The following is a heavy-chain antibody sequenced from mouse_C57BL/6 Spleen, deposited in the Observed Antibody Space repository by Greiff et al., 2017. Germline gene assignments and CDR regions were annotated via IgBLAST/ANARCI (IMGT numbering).Heavy chain of an antibody. CDR3: ARGIYYGYDFDY. Sequence: EVLLQQSGAEFVKPGASVKLSCTASGFNIQDYYMHWVKQRTEQGLEWIGRIDREDGETKYAPKFQGKVTITADTASNTAYLQLSSLTSEDTAVYYCARGIYYGYDFDYWGQGTTLTVSS. J-gene: IGHJ2*01. D-gene: IGHD2-2*01. V-gene: IGHV14-2*01. CDR1: GFNIQDYY. CDR2: IDREDGET.